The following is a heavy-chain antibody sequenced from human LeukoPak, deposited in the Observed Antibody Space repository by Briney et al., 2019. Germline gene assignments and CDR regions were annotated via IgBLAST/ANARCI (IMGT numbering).Heavy chain of an antibody. Sequence: SQTLSLTCAISGDSVSTNSATWTWLRQSPSRGLEWLGRTYYRSKWNNDYAVSMKSRITINPDTSKNQFSLQLNSVTPEDTAVYYCARLVGASWFDSWGQGTLVTVSS. J-gene: IGHJ5*01. CDR1: GDSVSTNSAT. CDR2: TYYRSKWNN. V-gene: IGHV6-1*01. D-gene: IGHD1-26*01. CDR3: ARLVGASWFDS.